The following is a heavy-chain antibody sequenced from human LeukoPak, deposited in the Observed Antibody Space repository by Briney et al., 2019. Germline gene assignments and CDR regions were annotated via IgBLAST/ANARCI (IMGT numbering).Heavy chain of an antibody. CDR3: ARLYSSSWYGPRYFDY. Sequence: PSETLSLTCAVSGGSISSGGYSWSWIRQPPGKGLEWIGYIYHSGSTYYNPSLKSRVTISVDTSKNQFSLKLSSVTAADTAVYYCARLYSSSWYGPRYFDYWGQGTLVTVSS. J-gene: IGHJ4*02. CDR2: IYHSGST. D-gene: IGHD6-13*01. CDR1: GGSISSGGYS. V-gene: IGHV4-30-2*03.